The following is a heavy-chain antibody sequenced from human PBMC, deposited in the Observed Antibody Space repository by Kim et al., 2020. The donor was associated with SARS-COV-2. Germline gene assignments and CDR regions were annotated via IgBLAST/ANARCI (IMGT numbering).Heavy chain of an antibody. Sequence: SETLSLTCTVSGGSISSGGYYWSWIRQHPGKGLEWIGYIYYSGSTYYNPSLKSRVTISVDTSKNQFSLKLSSVTAADTAVYYCARGPAAEDYYYYGMDVWGQGTTVTVSS. CDR3: ARGPAAEDYYYYGMDV. J-gene: IGHJ6*02. D-gene: IGHD2-2*01. V-gene: IGHV4-31*03. CDR2: IYYSGST. CDR1: GGSISSGGYY.